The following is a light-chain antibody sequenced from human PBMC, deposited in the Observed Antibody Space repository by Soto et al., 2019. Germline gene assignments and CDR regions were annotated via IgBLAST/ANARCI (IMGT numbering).Light chain of an antibody. J-gene: IGKJ1*01. Sequence: DIVLTQSPDSLAVSLGERATINCKSSQSVLYSSNNKNYLAWYQQKPGQPPKLLIYWASTRESGVPDRFSGSGSVTDFTLTISSLQAEDVAVYYCQQYSSTPWTFGQGTKVEIK. CDR3: QQYSSTPWT. CDR1: QSVLYSSNNKNY. CDR2: WAS. V-gene: IGKV4-1*01.